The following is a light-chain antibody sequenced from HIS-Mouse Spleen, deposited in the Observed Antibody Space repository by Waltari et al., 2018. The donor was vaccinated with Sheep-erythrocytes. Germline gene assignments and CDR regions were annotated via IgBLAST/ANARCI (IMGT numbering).Light chain of an antibody. V-gene: IGLV2-11*01. J-gene: IGLJ1*01. Sequence: QSALTQPRSVPGSPGQAVTISCTGTINNVGGYNYVSWYQQHPGKAPKLMIYDVSKRPSGVPDRFSGSKSGNTASLTISGLQAEDEADYYCCSYAGSYNHVFATGTKVTVL. CDR3: CSYAGSYNHV. CDR2: DVS. CDR1: INNVGGYNY.